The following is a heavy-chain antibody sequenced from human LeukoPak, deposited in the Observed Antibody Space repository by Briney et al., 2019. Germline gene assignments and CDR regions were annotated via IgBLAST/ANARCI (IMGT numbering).Heavy chain of an antibody. J-gene: IGHJ4*02. D-gene: IGHD1-26*01. V-gene: IGHV3-30*02. CDR2: IRHDGRNK. Sequence: GGPLRLSCRASGFTFSNYGMHGVRQGPGKGREWVAFIRHDGRNKYYAAAVTCRLTISTDNAKNSLYLQMNSLRVEDTAVYYCARDYSPRDWSENSGYFDSCSQGTLVTV. CDR1: GFTFSNYG. CDR3: ARDYSPRDWSENSGYFDS.